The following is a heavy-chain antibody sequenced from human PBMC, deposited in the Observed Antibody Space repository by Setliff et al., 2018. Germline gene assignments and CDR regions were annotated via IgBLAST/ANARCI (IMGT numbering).Heavy chain of an antibody. CDR3: ARGEVVTALPNFDH. Sequence: GGSLRLSCAASGFTFRTYGIHWVRQAPGKGLEWVAVISYDGSDKFYADSVKGRFAISRDNSQNTLYLQMSSLRLEDTAIYYCARGEVVTALPNFDHWGQGTLVTSPQ. CDR2: ISYDGSDK. D-gene: IGHD2-21*02. J-gene: IGHJ4*02. V-gene: IGHV3-30*09. CDR1: GFTFRTYG.